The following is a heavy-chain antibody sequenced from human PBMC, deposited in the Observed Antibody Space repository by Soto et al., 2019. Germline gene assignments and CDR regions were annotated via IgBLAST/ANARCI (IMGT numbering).Heavy chain of an antibody. CDR3: ARESEDLTSNFDY. V-gene: IGHV3-21*06. CDR1: GFTFTRYS. Sequence: EVQLVESGGGLVKPGGSLRLSCAASGFTFTRYSMNWVRQAPGKGLEWVSSISRTTNYIYYGDSMKGRVTISRDNAKNSLYLEMNSLRAEDTAVYYCARESEDLTSNFDYWGQGTLVTVSS. J-gene: IGHJ4*02. CDR2: ISRTTNYI.